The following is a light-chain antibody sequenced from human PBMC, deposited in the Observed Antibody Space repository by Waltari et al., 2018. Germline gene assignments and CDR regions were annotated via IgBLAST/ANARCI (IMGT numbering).Light chain of an antibody. J-gene: IGLJ3*02. CDR3: QAWDSSTVV. CDR2: QNT. Sequence: SYELTQSSSVYVSPGQSATITCTGDNPGVKFCNWYQQRPGQAPVLVIHQNTKRPSGIPERFSGSNSGNTATLTISETQPLDEADYYCQAWDSSTVVFGGGTKLTVL. V-gene: IGLV3-1*01. CDR1: NPGVKF.